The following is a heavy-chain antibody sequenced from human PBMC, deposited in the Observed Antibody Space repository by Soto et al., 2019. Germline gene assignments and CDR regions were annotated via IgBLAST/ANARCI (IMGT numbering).Heavy chain of an antibody. CDR1: GYTFTSYA. CDR2: INAGNGNT. CDR3: ARFDPYGSGSYLFDP. Sequence: GASVKVSCKASGYTFTSYAMHWVRQAPGQRLEWMGWINAGNGNTKYSQKFQGRVTITRDTSSSIAYMELSSLRSEDTAVYYCARFDPYGSGSYLFDPWGQGTLVTVSS. V-gene: IGHV1-3*01. J-gene: IGHJ5*02. D-gene: IGHD3-10*01.